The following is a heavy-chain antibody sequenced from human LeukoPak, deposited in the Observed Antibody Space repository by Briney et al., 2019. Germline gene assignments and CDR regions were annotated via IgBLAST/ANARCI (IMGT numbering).Heavy chain of an antibody. D-gene: IGHD4/OR15-4a*01. CDR2: ISGSGGDT. J-gene: IGHJ4*02. CDR1: GFTFSSYA. Sequence: GGSLRLSCAASGFTFSSYAMNWVRQAPGRGLEWVSISGSGGDTYYADSVKGRFTISRDNSKNTLYLQMNSLRAEDTAVYYCAKARGATYGTYYFDYWGQGTLVTVSS. V-gene: IGHV3-23*01. CDR3: AKARGATYGTYYFDY.